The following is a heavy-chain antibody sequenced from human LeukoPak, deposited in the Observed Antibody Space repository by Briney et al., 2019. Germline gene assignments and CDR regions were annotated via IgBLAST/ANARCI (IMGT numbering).Heavy chain of an antibody. CDR2: IIPIFGIA. Sequence: SVKVSCKASGGTFSSYAISWVRQAPGQGLDWMGRIIPIFGIANYAQKFQGRVTITADKSTSTAYMELSSLRSEDTAVYYCASQFRYYDSSGYINWFDPWGQGTLVTVSS. J-gene: IGHJ5*02. CDR3: ASQFRYYDSSGYINWFDP. CDR1: GGTFSSYA. V-gene: IGHV1-69*04. D-gene: IGHD3-22*01.